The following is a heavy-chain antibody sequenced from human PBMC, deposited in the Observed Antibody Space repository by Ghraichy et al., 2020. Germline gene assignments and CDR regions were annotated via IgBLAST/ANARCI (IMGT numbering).Heavy chain of an antibody. CDR2: ISGSGGST. D-gene: IGHD6-19*01. V-gene: IGHV3-23*01. CDR1: GFTFSSYA. CDR3: AKDSGYSSGWYAFPALDY. Sequence: GGSLRLSCAASGFTFSSYAMSWVRQAPGKGLEWVSAISGSGGSTYYADSVKGRFTISRDNSKNTLYLQMNSLRAEDTAVYYCAKDSGYSSGWYAFPALDYWGQGTLVTVSS. J-gene: IGHJ4*02.